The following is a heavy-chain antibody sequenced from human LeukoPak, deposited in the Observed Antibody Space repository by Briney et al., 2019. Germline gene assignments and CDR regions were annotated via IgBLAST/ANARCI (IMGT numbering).Heavy chain of an antibody. V-gene: IGHV1-18*01. Sequence: ASVKVSCEASGYTFTSYGISWVRQAPGQGLEWMGWISAYNGNTNYAQNLQGRVTMTTDTSTSTAYMELRSLRSDDTAVYYCARGPDSTMVRGVSDYWGQGTLVTVSS. D-gene: IGHD3-10*01. CDR1: GYTFTSYG. CDR3: ARGPDSTMVRGVSDY. CDR2: ISAYNGNT. J-gene: IGHJ4*02.